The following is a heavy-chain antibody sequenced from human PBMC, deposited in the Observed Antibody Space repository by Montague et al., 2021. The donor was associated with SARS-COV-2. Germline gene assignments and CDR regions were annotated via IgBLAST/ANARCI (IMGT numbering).Heavy chain of an antibody. CDR3: ARHLYYYDSSGYYPLYNWFDP. CDR1: GGSISSSSYY. V-gene: IGHV4-39*01. J-gene: IGHJ5*02. D-gene: IGHD3-22*01. Sequence: SETLSLTCTVSGGSISSSSYYWGWIRQPPGKGLEWIGSIYYSGSTYYNASLKSRVTISVDTSKNQFSLRLSSVTAADTAVYYCARHLYYYDSSGYYPLYNWFDPWGQGSLVTVSS. CDR2: IYYSGST.